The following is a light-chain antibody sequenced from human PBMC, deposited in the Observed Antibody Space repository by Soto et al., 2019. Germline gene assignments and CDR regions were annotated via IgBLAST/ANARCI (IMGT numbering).Light chain of an antibody. CDR2: EVN. CDR3: ASYAGGNNV. V-gene: IGLV2-8*01. Sequence: QSALTQPPSAYGSPGQSVTISCTGTSTDVGGYNYVSWYQQHPGKVPKLVIFEVNKRPSGVPDRFSGSKSGNTASLTVSGLQPEDEADYYCASYAGGNNVFGTGTKLTVL. J-gene: IGLJ1*01. CDR1: STDVGGYNY.